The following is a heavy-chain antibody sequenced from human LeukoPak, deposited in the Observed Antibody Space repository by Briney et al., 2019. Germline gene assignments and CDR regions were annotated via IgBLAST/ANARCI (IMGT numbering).Heavy chain of an antibody. CDR3: ARDYGSGSYYSPRGGGMDV. D-gene: IGHD3-10*01. V-gene: IGHV3-30*03. Sequence: PGRSLRLSCAASGFTFSSYGMHWVRQAPGKGLEWVAVISYDGSNKYYADSVKGRFTISRDNSKNTLYLQMNSLRAEDTAVYYCARDYGSGSYYSPRGGGMDVWGQGTTVTVSS. CDR2: ISYDGSNK. J-gene: IGHJ6*02. CDR1: GFTFSSYG.